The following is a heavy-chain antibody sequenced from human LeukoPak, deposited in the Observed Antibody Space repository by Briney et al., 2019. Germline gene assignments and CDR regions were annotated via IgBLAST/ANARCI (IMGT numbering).Heavy chain of an antibody. D-gene: IGHD5-18*01. J-gene: IGHJ4*02. CDR2: ISYDGSNK. V-gene: IGHV3-30*18. CDR3: AKLDTAMVPDY. Sequence: PGGSLRLSCAASGFTFSSYGMHWVRQAPGKGLEWVAVISYDGSNKYYADSVKGRFTISRDNSKNTLYLQMNSLRAEDTAVYYCAKLDTAMVPDYWGQGTLVTVSS. CDR1: GFTFSSYG.